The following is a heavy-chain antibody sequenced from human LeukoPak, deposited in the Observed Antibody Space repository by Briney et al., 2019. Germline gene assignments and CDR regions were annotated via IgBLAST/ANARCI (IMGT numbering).Heavy chain of an antibody. D-gene: IGHD5-12*01. J-gene: IGHJ1*01. CDR3: ATRGEYFQH. CDR2: IRQDGGEK. Sequence: GRSLRLSCAASGFTFSSYWMSWVRHGPGKGLEWVANIRQDGGEKYYVDSVKGRFTISRDNAKNSLYLQMNSLRVEDTAVYYCATRGEYFQHWGQGTLVTVSS. V-gene: IGHV3-7*01. CDR1: GFTFSSYW.